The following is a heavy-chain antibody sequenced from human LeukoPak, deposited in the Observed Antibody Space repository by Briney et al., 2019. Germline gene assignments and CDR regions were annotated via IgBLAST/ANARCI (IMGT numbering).Heavy chain of an antibody. J-gene: IGHJ5*02. CDR1: GYTFTSYY. CDR3: ARARITMVRGVITNNWFDP. Sequence: ASVKVSCKASGYTFTSYYMHWVRQAPGQGLEWMGMINPSGGSTSYAQKFQGRVTMTRDTSTSTVYMELSSLRSEDTAVYYCARARITMVRGVITNNWFDPWGQGTLVTVSS. CDR2: INPSGGST. D-gene: IGHD3-10*01. V-gene: IGHV1-46*01.